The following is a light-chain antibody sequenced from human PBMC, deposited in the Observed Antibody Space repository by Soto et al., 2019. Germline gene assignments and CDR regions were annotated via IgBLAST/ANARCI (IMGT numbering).Light chain of an antibody. CDR2: AAS. Sequence: EIVLTQSPGTLSSSPGERATLYCRASQSVSSSYLAWYQQKPGQAPRLLSYAASSRATGIPDRFSGSGSGTDFTLTISRLEPEDFAVYSCQQYGSSSWTFGQGTKVEIK. V-gene: IGKV3-20*01. J-gene: IGKJ1*01. CDR1: QSVSSSY. CDR3: QQYGSSSWT.